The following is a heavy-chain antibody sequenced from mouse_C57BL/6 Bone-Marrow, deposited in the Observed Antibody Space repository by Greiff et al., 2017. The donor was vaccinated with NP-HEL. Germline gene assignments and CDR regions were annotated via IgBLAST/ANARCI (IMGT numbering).Heavy chain of an antibody. CDR2: INPYNGGT. V-gene: IGHV1-19*01. Sequence: EVQLQQSGPVLVKPGASVKMSCKASGYTFTDYYMNWVKQSHGKSLEWIGVINPYNGGTSYNQKFKGKATLTVDKSSSTAYMALNSLTSEDSAVYYCARSGGWLLPYAMDYWGQGTSVTVSS. J-gene: IGHJ4*01. CDR1: GYTFTDYY. D-gene: IGHD2-3*01. CDR3: ARSGGWLLPYAMDY.